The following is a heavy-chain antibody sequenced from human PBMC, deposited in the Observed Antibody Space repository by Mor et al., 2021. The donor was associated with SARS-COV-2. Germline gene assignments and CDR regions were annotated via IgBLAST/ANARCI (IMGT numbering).Heavy chain of an antibody. J-gene: IGHJ4*02. V-gene: IGHV3-11*06. CDR3: ARNDGAYYSSASQIFDY. Sequence: VKGRFTVSRHNAKNALFLQMNSLRAEDTATYYCARNDGAYYSSASQIFDYWGQGTLVTVSS. D-gene: IGHD6-19*01.